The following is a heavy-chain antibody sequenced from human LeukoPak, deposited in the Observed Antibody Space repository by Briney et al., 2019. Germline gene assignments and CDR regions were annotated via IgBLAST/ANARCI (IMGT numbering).Heavy chain of an antibody. V-gene: IGHV4-59*01. CDR2: IYYSGST. CDR1: GGSISSYY. D-gene: IGHD6-13*01. Sequence: SETLSLTCTVSGGSISSYYWSWIRQPPGKGLEWIGYIYYSGSTNYNPSLKSRVTISVDTSKNQFSLKLSSATAADTAVYYCARVPGGIAAAGLNWFDHWGQGTLVTVSS. CDR3: ARVPGGIAAAGLNWFDH. J-gene: IGHJ5*02.